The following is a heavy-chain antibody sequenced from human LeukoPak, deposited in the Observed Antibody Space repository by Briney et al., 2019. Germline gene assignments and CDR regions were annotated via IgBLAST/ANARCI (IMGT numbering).Heavy chain of an antibody. D-gene: IGHD6-6*01. CDR3: GRPYSSSSPWDWFDP. V-gene: IGHV1-46*01. J-gene: IGHJ5*02. CDR1: GYTFTSYY. Sequence: GASVKVSCKASGYTFTSYYMHWVRQAPGQGLEWMGIINPSGGSTSYAQKFQGRVTMTRDTSTSTVYMELSSLRSEDTAVYYCGRPYSSSSPWDWFDPWGQGTLVTVSS. CDR2: INPSGGST.